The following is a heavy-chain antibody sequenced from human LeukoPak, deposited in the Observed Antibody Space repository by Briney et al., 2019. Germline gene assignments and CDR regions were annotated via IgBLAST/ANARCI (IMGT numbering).Heavy chain of an antibody. CDR1: GGSISSSNW. V-gene: IGHV4-4*02. CDR3: VRAPRGRGVAEFGIPYFDY. D-gene: IGHD6-19*01. CDR2: IYHRGST. Sequence: PSGTLSLTCAVSGGSISSSNWWSWVRQSPGKGLEWIGEIYHRGSTKENPSLKSRLNMSVDKSKNEFSLKLRSATAADTAVYYCVRAPRGRGVAEFGIPYFDYWGQGILVTVSS. J-gene: IGHJ4*02.